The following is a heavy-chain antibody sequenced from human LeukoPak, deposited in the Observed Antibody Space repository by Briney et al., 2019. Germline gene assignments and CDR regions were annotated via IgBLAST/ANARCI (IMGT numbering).Heavy chain of an antibody. V-gene: IGHV1-3*01. D-gene: IGHD7-27*01. CDR1: GYTFTSYA. J-gene: IGHJ4*02. Sequence: EASVKVSCKASGYTFTSYAMHWVRQAPGQRLEWMGWINAGNGNTKYSQKFQGRVTITRDTSASTAYMELSSLRSEDTAVYYCARDGRSGVPFDYWGQGTLVTVSS. CDR2: INAGNGNT. CDR3: ARDGRSGVPFDY.